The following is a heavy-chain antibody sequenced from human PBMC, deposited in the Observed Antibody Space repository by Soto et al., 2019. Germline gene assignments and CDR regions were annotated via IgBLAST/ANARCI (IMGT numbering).Heavy chain of an antibody. V-gene: IGHV4-59*10. J-gene: IGHJ6*02. CDR1: GASITSRY. D-gene: IGHD4-17*01. Sequence: KSSETLSLTCSVSGASITSRYRSWIRQSAGEGLQWIGRVYARGATNYNPSLKSRVTISGDTSKNQFSLKLTSVTAADTAIYYCARSSGDDFFYYGMDVWGHGTTVTVSS. CDR3: ARSSGDDFFYYGMDV. CDR2: VYARGAT.